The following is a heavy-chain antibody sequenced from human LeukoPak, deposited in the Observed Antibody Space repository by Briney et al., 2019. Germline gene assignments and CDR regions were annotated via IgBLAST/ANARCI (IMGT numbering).Heavy chain of an antibody. CDR2: GNGGST. CDR3: ARDAPFGY. Sequence: GGSLRLSCAASGFTFEDHAMNWVRQVPGKGLEWVSDGNGGSTGYADSVKGRFTISRDNAKNSLYLQMNSLRAEDTAVYYCARDAPFGYWGQGTLVTVSS. J-gene: IGHJ4*02. V-gene: IGHV3-20*04. D-gene: IGHD3-10*01. CDR1: GFTFEDHA.